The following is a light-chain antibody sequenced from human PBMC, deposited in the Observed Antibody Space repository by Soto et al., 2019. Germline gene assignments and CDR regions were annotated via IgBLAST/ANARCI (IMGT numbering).Light chain of an antibody. CDR1: QSVNSN. V-gene: IGKV3-11*01. J-gene: IGKJ4*01. Sequence: EIVLTQSPGTLSLSPGERATLSCRASQSVNSNLAWYQQKPGQAPRLLIYDASNRATGIPVRFSGSGSGTDFTHTISSLEPEDFAVHYCQQSRDWPLTFGGGTKVEIK. CDR3: QQSRDWPLT. CDR2: DAS.